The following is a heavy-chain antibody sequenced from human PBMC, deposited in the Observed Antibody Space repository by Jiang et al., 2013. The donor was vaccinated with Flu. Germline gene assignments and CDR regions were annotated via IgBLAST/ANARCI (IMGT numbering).Heavy chain of an antibody. D-gene: IGHD2-2*02. V-gene: IGHV1-3*01. CDR2: INAGNGNT. CDR3: ARDRGTNEGGYCSSTSCYTSVVDLRVSDY. Sequence: SGAEVKKPGASVKVSCKASGYTFTSYAMHWVRQAPGQRLEWMGWINAGNGNTKYSQKFQGRVTITRDTSASTAYMELSSLRSEDTAVYYCARDRGTNEGGYCSSTSCYTSVVDLRVSDYWGQGTLVTVSS. CDR1: GYTFTSYA. J-gene: IGHJ4*02.